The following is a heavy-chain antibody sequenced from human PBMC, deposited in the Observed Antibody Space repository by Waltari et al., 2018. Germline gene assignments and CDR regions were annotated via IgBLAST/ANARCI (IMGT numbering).Heavy chain of an antibody. D-gene: IGHD6-19*01. CDR3: ARLALSSGWRFDY. V-gene: IGHV4-38-2*01. Sequence: QVQLQESGPGLVKPSETLSLTCAVSGYSISSGYYWGWIRQPPGKGLEWIGSIYHSGSTYYNPSLKSRVTISVDTSKNQFSLKLSSVTAADTAVYYCARLALSSGWRFDYWGQGTLVTVSS. CDR2: IYHSGST. CDR1: GYSISSGYY. J-gene: IGHJ4*02.